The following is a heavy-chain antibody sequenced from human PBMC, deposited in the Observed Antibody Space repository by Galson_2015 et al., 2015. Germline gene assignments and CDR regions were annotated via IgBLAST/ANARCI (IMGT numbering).Heavy chain of an antibody. CDR1: GYTLTELS. Sequence: SVKVSCKVSGYTLTELSMHWVRQAPGKGLEWMGGFDPEDGETIYAQKFQGRVTMTEDTSTDTAYMELSSLRSEDTDVYYCATVADLLDLLGLYSSGWLGFDPWGQGTLVTVSS. V-gene: IGHV1-24*01. CDR3: ATVADLLDLLGLYSSGWLGFDP. CDR2: FDPEDGET. J-gene: IGHJ5*02. D-gene: IGHD6-19*01.